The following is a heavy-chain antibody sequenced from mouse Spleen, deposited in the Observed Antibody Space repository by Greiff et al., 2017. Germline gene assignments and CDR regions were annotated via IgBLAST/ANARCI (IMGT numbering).Heavy chain of an antibody. V-gene: IGHV5-9-2*01. J-gene: IGHJ2*01. CDR1: GFTFSSYG. CDR2: ISGGGGYT. CDR3: ASLWLRQGNYFDY. Sequence: EVRLVESGGGLVKPGGSLKLSCAASGFTFSSYGMSWVRQTPGKRREWVATISGGGGYTYYPDSVKGRFTISRDNAKNNLYLQMSSLRSEDTALYYCASLWLRQGNYFDYWGQGTTLTVSS. D-gene: IGHD2-2*01.